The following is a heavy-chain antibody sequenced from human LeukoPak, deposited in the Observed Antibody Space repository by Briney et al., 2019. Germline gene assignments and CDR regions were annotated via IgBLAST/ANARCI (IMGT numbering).Heavy chain of an antibody. Sequence: GGSLRLSCAASGFTFSHYGMHWVRQAQGKGLEWVAIIWYDGSKEYYEDSVKGRFTISRDNSKNTLYLQMNSLRAEDTAVYYCARVTCSGGSCYVGLGIDYWGQGTLVTVSS. D-gene: IGHD2-15*01. V-gene: IGHV3-33*01. J-gene: IGHJ4*02. CDR1: GFTFSHYG. CDR2: IWYDGSKE. CDR3: ARVTCSGGSCYVGLGIDY.